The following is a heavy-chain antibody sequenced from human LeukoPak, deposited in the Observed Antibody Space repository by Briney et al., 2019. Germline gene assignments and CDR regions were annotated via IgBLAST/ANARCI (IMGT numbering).Heavy chain of an antibody. CDR1: GGSISSYY. J-gene: IGHJ4*02. Sequence: KTSETLSLTCTVSGGSISSYYWSWIRQPAGKGLEWIGRIYTSGSTNYNPSLKSRVTMSVDTSKNQFSLRLSSVTATDTGVYYCASDHSGWLGLGYWGQGTLVSVSS. D-gene: IGHD6-19*01. V-gene: IGHV4-4*07. CDR2: IYTSGST. CDR3: ASDHSGWLGLGY.